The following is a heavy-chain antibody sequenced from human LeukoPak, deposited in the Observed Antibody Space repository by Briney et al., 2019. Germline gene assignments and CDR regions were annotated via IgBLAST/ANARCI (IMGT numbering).Heavy chain of an antibody. J-gene: IGHJ4*02. V-gene: IGHV4-59*01. D-gene: IGHD6-19*01. CDR1: GGSISSYY. Sequence: SETLSLTCTVSGGSISSYYWSWIRQPPGKGLEWIEYIYYSGSTNYNPSLKSRLTISVDTSKNQFSLKLSSVTAADTAVYYCARDWYSSGWYDYGGKGTLVTVSS. CDR2: IYYSGST. CDR3: ARDWYSSGWYDY.